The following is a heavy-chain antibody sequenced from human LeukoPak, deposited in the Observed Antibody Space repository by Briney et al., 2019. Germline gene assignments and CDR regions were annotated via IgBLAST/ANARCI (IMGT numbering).Heavy chain of an antibody. Sequence: SETLSLTCTVSGYSISSGYSWGWIRQPPGKGLEFIGSFYHSGSTYYNPSLKSRVTFSVDTSKNQFSLKLSSVTAADTAVYYCARAGRFFDGNVDYWGQGTLVTVSS. CDR3: ARAGRFFDGNVDY. CDR1: GYSISSGYS. V-gene: IGHV4-38-2*02. J-gene: IGHJ4*02. CDR2: FYHSGST. D-gene: IGHD3/OR15-3a*01.